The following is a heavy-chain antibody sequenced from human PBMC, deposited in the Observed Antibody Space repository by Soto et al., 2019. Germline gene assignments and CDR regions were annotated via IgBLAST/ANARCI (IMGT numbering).Heavy chain of an antibody. CDR1: GDTRTELS. CDR2: YDPEEGET. D-gene: IGHD3-16*01. Sequence: ASVKVSCKGSGDTRTELSMHWVRQAPGKGLEWLGGYDPEEGETIYAQSFQGRVTMTEDTSTDTAYMELRSLKSEDTAIYYCATTRTTYVHDFDCWGQGTLVTVSS. CDR3: ATTRTTYVHDFDC. J-gene: IGHJ4*02. V-gene: IGHV1-24*01.